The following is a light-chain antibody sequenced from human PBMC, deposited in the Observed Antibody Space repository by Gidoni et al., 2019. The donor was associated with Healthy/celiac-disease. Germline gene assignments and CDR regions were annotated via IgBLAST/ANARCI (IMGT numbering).Light chain of an antibody. CDR3: QQSYSTPRT. J-gene: IGKJ1*01. CDR1: QSISSY. Sequence: EIKMTQPTSSLSASVGDRVTITCRASQSISSYLNWYQQKPGKAPKLLIYAASSLQSGVPSRFSGSGSGTDFTLTISSLQPEDFATFYCQQSYSTPRTFGQGTKVEIK. CDR2: AAS. V-gene: IGKV1-39*01.